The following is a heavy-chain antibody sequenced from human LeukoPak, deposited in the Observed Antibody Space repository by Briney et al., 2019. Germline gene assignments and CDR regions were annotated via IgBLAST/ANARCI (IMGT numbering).Heavy chain of an antibody. CDR3: ARDQDLYSSGRRFDY. CDR2: IYYSGST. J-gene: IGHJ4*02. D-gene: IGHD6-19*01. Sequence: SETLSLTCTVSGGSISSGGYYWSWIRQHPGKGLEWIGYIYYSGSTYYNPSLKSRVTISVDTSKNQFSLKLSSVTAADTAVYYCARDQDLYSSGRRFDYWGQGTLVTVSS. V-gene: IGHV4-31*03. CDR1: GGSISSGGYY.